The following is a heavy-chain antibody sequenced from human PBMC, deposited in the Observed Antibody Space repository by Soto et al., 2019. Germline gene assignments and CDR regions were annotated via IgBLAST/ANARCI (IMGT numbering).Heavy chain of an antibody. CDR3: AKGADIAVAGTDYYYYVDV. J-gene: IGHJ6*03. Sequence: PGGSLRLSCAASGFTFSSYAMSWVRQAPGKGLEWVSAISGSGGSTYYADSVKGRFTISRDNSKNTLYLQMNSLRAEDTAVYYCAKGADIAVAGTDYYYYVDVWGKGTTVTVSS. CDR2: ISGSGGST. CDR1: GFTFSSYA. V-gene: IGHV3-23*01. D-gene: IGHD6-19*01.